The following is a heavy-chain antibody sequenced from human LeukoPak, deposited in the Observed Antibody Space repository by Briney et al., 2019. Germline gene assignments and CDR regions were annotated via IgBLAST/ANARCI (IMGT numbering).Heavy chain of an antibody. Sequence: GGSLRLSCVASGFTFSGFGMHWVRQAPGKGLEWVAVISYNARHEYYRDSVKGRFSISRDNAKNSLYLQMNSLRAEDTAVYYCARVGTPMVTIVAPYYMDVWGKGTTVTVSS. CDR2: ISYNARHE. D-gene: IGHD5-18*01. V-gene: IGHV3-30*03. CDR3: ARVGTPMVTIVAPYYMDV. J-gene: IGHJ6*03. CDR1: GFTFSGFG.